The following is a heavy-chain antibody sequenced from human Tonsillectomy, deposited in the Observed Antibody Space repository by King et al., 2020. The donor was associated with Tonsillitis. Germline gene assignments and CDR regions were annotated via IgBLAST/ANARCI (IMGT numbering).Heavy chain of an antibody. CDR1: GFTFSRYW. V-gene: IGHV3-7*01. Sequence: VQLVESGGGLVQPGGSLRLSCAASGFTFSRYWMTWLRQAPGKGLEWVANIKQDESQKHYVDSVKGRFTISRDNAKNSLHLQMNSLRAEDAAVYYCARDLFPITMVRGLYFDAFVIWGQGTVVTVSS. CDR2: IKQDESQK. CDR3: ARDLFPITMVRGLYFDAFVI. J-gene: IGHJ3*02. D-gene: IGHD3-10*01.